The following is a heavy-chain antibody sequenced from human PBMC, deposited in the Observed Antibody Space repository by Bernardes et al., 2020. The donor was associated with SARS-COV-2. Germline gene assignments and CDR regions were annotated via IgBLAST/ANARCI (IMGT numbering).Heavy chain of an antibody. CDR1: GGSFSGYF. D-gene: IGHD3-3*01. CDR3: ARGQFRITIFGVVINDAFDI. Sequence: SETLSLTCAVYGGSFSGYFWSWIRQPPGKGLEWIGEINHSGSTNYNPSLKSRVTISVDTSKNQFSLKLSSVTAADTAVYYCARGQFRITIFGVVINDAFDIWGQGTRVNVSS. CDR2: INHSGST. V-gene: IGHV4-34*01. J-gene: IGHJ3*02.